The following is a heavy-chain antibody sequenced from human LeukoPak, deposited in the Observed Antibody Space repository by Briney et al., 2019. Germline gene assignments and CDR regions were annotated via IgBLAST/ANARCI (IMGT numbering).Heavy chain of an antibody. CDR2: MNPNSGNT. V-gene: IGHV1-8*02. D-gene: IGHD4-17*01. J-gene: IGHJ4*02. CDR1: GYTFTSYD. CDR3: ARSLIYGDSRPFEY. Sequence: GASVKVSCKASGYTFTSYDINWVRQATGQGLEWMGWMNPNSGNTGYAQKFQGRVTMTRDTSTSTAYMELRSLRSDDTAVYYCARSLIYGDSRPFEYWGQGTLVTVSS.